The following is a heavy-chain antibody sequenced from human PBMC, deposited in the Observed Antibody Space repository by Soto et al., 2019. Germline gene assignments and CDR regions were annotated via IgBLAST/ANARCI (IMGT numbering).Heavy chain of an antibody. CDR1: GGSISSSNW. D-gene: IGHD6-13*01. V-gene: IGHV4-4*02. J-gene: IGHJ3*02. Sequence: QVQLQDSGLGLVKPSGTLSLTCAVSGGSISSSNWWSWVRQPPGKGLEWIGEIYHSGSTNYNPSLKSRVTISVDKSKNQFSLKLSSVTAADTAVYYCARDPIASVLWRAFDIWGQGTMVTVSS. CDR3: ARDPIASVLWRAFDI. CDR2: IYHSGST.